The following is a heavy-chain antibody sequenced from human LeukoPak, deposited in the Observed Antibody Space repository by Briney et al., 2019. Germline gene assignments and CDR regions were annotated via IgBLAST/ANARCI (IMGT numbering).Heavy chain of an antibody. CDR3: AKLPGYSSSWYFDL. D-gene: IGHD6-13*01. V-gene: IGHV3-30*18. J-gene: IGHJ2*01. CDR2: ISYDGSNK. CDR1: GFTFSSYG. Sequence: PGRSLRLSCAASGFTFSSYGMHWVRQAPCKELEWVAVISYDGSNKYYADSVKGRFTISRDNSKNTLYLQMNSLRAEDTAVYYCAKLPGYSSSWYFDLWGRGTLVTVSS.